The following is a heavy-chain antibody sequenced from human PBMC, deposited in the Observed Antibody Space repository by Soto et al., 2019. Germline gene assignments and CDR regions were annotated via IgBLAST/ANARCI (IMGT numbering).Heavy chain of an antibody. CDR1: GFIFRDWC. D-gene: IGHD6-19*01. Sequence: LVESGGALVKPGGSLRLSCAASGFIFRDWCMSWIRQAPGKGLEWISYISKDSGRATRDADSVKGRFTISRDNAKNSLFLQMNKLTDEDTAVYCCAKETWADPDSWGQGTLVTVSS. CDR2: ISKDSGRAT. V-gene: IGHV3-11*01. J-gene: IGHJ4*02. CDR3: AKETWADPDS.